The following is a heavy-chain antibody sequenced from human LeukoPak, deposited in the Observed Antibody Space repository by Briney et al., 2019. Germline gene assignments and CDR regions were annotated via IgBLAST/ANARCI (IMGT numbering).Heavy chain of an antibody. CDR1: GGSISSGDYY. CDR2: IYYSGNT. J-gene: IGHJ6*02. CDR3: XXXXXGXXSSTSCGRYGMDV. Sequence: SETLSLTCTVSGGSISSGDYYWSWIRQPPGRGLEWIGNIYYSGNTYYNPSLKSRVTISVDTSKNQFSLKLNSVTAADMAVYYXXXXXXGXXSSTSCGRYGMDVWGQGTTVTVSS. D-gene: IGHD2-2*01. V-gene: IGHV4-30-4*01.